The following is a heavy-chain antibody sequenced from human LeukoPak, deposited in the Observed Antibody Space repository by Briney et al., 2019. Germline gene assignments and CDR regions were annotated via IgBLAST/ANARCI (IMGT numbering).Heavy chain of an antibody. CDR3: AEYTSGWYLVDSYNGMDV. CDR2: ISSSSSYI. Sequence: PGGSLRLSCAASGFTFSSYSMNWVRQAPGKGLEWVSSISSSSSYIYYADSVKGRFTISRDNAKNSLYLQMNGLRVEDTAVYYCAEYTSGWYLVDSYNGMDVWGRGTAVTVSS. V-gene: IGHV3-21*01. D-gene: IGHD6-19*01. CDR1: GFTFSSYS. J-gene: IGHJ6*02.